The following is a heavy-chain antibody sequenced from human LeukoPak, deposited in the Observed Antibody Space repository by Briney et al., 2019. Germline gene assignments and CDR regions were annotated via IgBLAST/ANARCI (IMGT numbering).Heavy chain of an antibody. CDR1: GGSISSHY. J-gene: IGHJ4*02. Sequence: PSETLSLTCTVSGGSISSHYWSWIRQPPGKGLEWIGYIYYSGSTNYNPSLKSRVTISVDTSKNQFSLKLSSVTAADTAVYYCARGPGLRRWYYDSSGSLDYWGQGTLVTVSS. D-gene: IGHD3-22*01. CDR2: IYYSGST. CDR3: ARGPGLRRWYYDSSGSLDY. V-gene: IGHV4-59*11.